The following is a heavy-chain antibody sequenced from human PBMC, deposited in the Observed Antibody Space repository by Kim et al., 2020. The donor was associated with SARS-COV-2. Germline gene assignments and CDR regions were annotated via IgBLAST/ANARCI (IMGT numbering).Heavy chain of an antibody. V-gene: IGHV1-69*13. J-gene: IGHJ5*02. CDR2: IIPIFVTA. D-gene: IGHD3-10*01. CDR3: ARESGLLWFGELNWFDP. CDR1: GGTFSSYS. Sequence: SVKVSCKASGGTFSSYSISWVRQAPGQGLEWMGGIIPIFVTANYAQKFQGRVTITADESTSTAYMELSSLRSEDTAVYYCARESGLLWFGELNWFDPWGQGTLVTVSS.